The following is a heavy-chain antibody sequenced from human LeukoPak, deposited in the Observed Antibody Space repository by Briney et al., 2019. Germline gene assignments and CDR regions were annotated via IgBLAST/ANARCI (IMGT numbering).Heavy chain of an antibody. D-gene: IGHD6-13*01. CDR2: IYYTGST. J-gene: IGHJ4*02. V-gene: IGHV4-61*01. CDR3: ARQQLSQLYYFDN. Sequence: SETLSLTCGVSGGSISSTNWWSWIRQPPGKGLEWIGYIYYTGSTNYNPSLKSRVTISVDTSKNQFSLKLSSVTAADTAVYYCARQQLSQLYYFDNWGQGTLVTVSS. CDR1: GGSISSTNW.